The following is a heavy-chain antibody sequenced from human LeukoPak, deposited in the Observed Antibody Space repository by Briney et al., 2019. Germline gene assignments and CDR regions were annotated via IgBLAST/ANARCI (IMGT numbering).Heavy chain of an antibody. Sequence: SETLSLTRTVSGGSISSYYWSWIRQSPGKGLECIGYIHYTGSTNYNPSLKSRVTISVETSKNQFSLKLKSVTAADTAVYYCARGGYYGSGNDFRFDPWGQGTLVTVSS. D-gene: IGHD3-10*01. CDR2: IHYTGST. V-gene: IGHV4-59*01. CDR1: GGSISSYY. J-gene: IGHJ5*02. CDR3: ARGGYYGSGNDFRFDP.